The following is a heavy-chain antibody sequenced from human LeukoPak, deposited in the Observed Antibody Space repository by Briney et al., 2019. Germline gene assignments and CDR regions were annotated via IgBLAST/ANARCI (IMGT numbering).Heavy chain of an antibody. Sequence: PSETLSLTCTVYGGSIRSYYWSWIRQPPGKGLEWIGYIYYSGSTNYNPSLKSRVTISVDTSKNQFSLKLSSVTAADTAVYYCARSRYSSGWSPTYGMDVWGQGTTVTVSS. D-gene: IGHD6-19*01. CDR1: GGSIRSYY. CDR2: IYYSGST. CDR3: ARSRYSSGWSPTYGMDV. V-gene: IGHV4-59*01. J-gene: IGHJ6*02.